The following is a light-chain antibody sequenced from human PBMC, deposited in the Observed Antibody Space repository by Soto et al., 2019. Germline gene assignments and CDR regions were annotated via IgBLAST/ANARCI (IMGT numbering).Light chain of an antibody. V-gene: IGLV1-44*01. Sequence: QSVLTQPPAASGTPGQRVTISCSGSSSNIGSNTVNWYQQLPGTAPKLLIYSINHRPSGIPDRFSGSKSGTSASLAISGLQSEDEADYYCAARDDSLNGYVFGTGTKVTVL. J-gene: IGLJ1*01. CDR1: SSNIGSNT. CDR3: AARDDSLNGYV. CDR2: SIN.